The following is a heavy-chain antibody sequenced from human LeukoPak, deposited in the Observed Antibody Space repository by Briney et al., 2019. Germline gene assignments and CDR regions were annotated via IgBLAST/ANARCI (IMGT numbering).Heavy chain of an antibody. Sequence: GRSLRLSCAASGFTFSSYWMHWVRQGPGKGLVWVSRINSDGSSTTYADSVKGRFTISRDNAKNTLYLQMHSLRAEDTAVYYCARVKGNNGDYVDFDYWGQGTLVTVSS. CDR3: ARVKGNNGDYVDFDY. J-gene: IGHJ4*02. CDR1: GFTFSSYW. CDR2: INSDGSST. V-gene: IGHV3-74*01. D-gene: IGHD4-17*01.